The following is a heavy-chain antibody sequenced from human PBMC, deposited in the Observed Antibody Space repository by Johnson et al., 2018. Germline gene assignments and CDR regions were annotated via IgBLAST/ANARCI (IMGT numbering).Heavy chain of an antibody. CDR3: SRIWGSGTFLPDY. J-gene: IGHJ4*02. CDR2: IRSKRDGGTT. D-gene: IGHD3-10*01. V-gene: IGHV3-49*05. Sequence: EVQLVESGGDLVKPGLSXRLSCTPYGYSFGDYGVSWFRQAPGKGLEWVGFIRSKRDGGTTEYAASVKGKFTISRDDYRSIAYLQMNSLKTEEKAGYFFSRIWGSGTFLPDYRGQGTLVTVSS. CDR1: GYSFGDYG.